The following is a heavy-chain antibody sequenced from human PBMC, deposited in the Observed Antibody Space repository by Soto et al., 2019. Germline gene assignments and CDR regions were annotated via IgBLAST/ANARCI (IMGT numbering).Heavy chain of an antibody. CDR2: ISAYNGNT. J-gene: IGHJ6*02. Sequence: ASVKVSCKASGYTFTSYGISWVRQAPGQGLEWMGWISAYNGNTNYAQKLQGRVTMTTDTSTSTAYMELRSLRSDDTAVYYCARVAARESSSFWGGGYYYYGMDVWGQGTTVTVSS. CDR3: ARVAARESSSFWGGGYYYYGMDV. CDR1: GYTFTSYG. D-gene: IGHD6-6*01. V-gene: IGHV1-18*04.